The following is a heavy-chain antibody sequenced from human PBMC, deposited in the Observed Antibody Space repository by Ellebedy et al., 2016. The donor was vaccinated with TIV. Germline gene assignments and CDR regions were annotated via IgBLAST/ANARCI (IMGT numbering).Heavy chain of an antibody. CDR1: GYTFTGYY. Sequence: AASVKVSCKASGYTFTGYYMHWARQAPGQGLEWMGWINPNSGGTNYAQKFQGRVTMTRDTSISTAYMELSRLRSDDTAVYYCARTNSDGYKRIADWGQGTLVTVSS. CDR2: INPNSGGT. D-gene: IGHD5-24*01. V-gene: IGHV1-2*02. CDR3: ARTNSDGYKRIAD. J-gene: IGHJ4*02.